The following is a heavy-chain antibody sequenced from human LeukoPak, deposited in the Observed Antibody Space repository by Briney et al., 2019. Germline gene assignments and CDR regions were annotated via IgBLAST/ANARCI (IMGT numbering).Heavy chain of an antibody. V-gene: IGHV4-4*08. CDR3: VRCPGRGYDNEP. Sequence: SETLSLTCAVSGGSICNSYCSWARKPPGKELEFIGYISTGGDINCNPPLRRRDTLSINPSINAFALTQTSGTSAVTAVYFCVRCPGRGYDNEPWGQGSLVTVSS. CDR1: GGSICNSY. CDR2: ISTGGDI. D-gene: IGHD3-9*01. J-gene: IGHJ5*02.